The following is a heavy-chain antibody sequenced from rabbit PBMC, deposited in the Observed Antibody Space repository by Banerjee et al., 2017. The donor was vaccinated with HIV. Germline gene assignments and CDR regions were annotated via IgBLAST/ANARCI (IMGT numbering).Heavy chain of an antibody. J-gene: IGHJ3*01. V-gene: IGHV1S45*01. CDR2: IYVGSSGGT. CDR1: GFSFSSSYW. CDR3: ARGFGDSSYVYALTRLDL. Sequence: QEQLEESGGDLVKPEGSLTLTCTASGFSFSSSYWICWVRQAPGKGLEWIACIYVGSSGGTYYANWAKGRFTITRSTSLNTVTLQLNSLTAADTATYFCARGFGDSSYVYALTRLDLWGPGTLVTVS. D-gene: IGHD6-1*01.